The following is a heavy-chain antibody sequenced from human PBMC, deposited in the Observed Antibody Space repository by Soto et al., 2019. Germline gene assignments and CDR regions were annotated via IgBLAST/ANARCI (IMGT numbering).Heavy chain of an antibody. J-gene: IGHJ6*02. CDR3: ARGSGYCSGGSCYTLGSMDV. Sequence: SETLSLTCTVSGGSISSGGYYWSWIRQHPGKGLEWIGYIYYSGSTYYNPSLKSRVTISVDTSKNQFSLKLSSVTAADTAVYYCARGSGYCSGGSCYTLGSMDVWGQGTTVTVSS. CDR2: IYYSGST. CDR1: GGSISSGGYY. V-gene: IGHV4-31*03. D-gene: IGHD2-15*01.